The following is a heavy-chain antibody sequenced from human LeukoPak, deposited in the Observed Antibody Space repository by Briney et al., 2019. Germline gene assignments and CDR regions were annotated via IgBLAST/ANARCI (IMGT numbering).Heavy chain of an antibody. V-gene: IGHV1-46*01. D-gene: IGHD1-26*01. CDR2: IDPSGGST. J-gene: IGHJ4*02. Sequence: ASAKVSCKASGYTFTSYYMHWVRQAPGQGLEWMGIIDPSGGSTSYAQKFQGRVTMTRDTSTSTVYMELSSLRSEDTAVYYCARSRLVGADPTPLDYWGQGTLVTVSS. CDR1: GYTFTSYY. CDR3: ARSRLVGADPTPLDY.